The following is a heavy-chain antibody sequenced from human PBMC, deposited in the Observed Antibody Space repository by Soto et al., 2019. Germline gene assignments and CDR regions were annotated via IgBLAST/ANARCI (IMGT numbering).Heavy chain of an antibody. CDR3: AKDKGPYYHFGSGQRWFDP. D-gene: IGHD3-3*01. CDR2: ISHDGSKK. V-gene: IGHV3-30*18. J-gene: IGHJ5*02. CDR1: GFTFSTHC. Sequence: GGSLRLSGAACGFTFSTHCMHWVRQAPCKGPEWVAVISHDGSKKYYVASVEGRFSISRDNSKSIVHLQMNNVRTEDTAVYYCAKDKGPYYHFGSGQRWFDPCGQGTLVAFSS.